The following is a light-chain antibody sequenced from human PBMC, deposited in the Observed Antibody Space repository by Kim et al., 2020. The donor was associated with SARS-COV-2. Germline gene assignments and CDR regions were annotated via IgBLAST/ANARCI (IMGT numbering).Light chain of an antibody. V-gene: IGKV4-1*01. J-gene: IGKJ1*01. CDR3: QKYYSSPWT. CDR1: RSVLNSHNCKND. Sequence: ATINCQSSRSVLNSHNCKNDLVWYQPNSGQPPKPLLYWAFTRAAGVPERFSGSVSGANFTLTIRSLQAEDVAVYFCQKYYSSPWTFGQGTKVDIK. CDR2: WAF.